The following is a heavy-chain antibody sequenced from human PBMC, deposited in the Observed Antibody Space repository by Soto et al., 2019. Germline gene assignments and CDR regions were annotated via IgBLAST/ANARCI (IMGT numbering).Heavy chain of an antibody. CDR3: ARDADASSSYYHYYGMDV. CDR2: ISGYGSTI. D-gene: IGHD6-6*01. V-gene: IGHV3-11*01. J-gene: IGHJ6*02. Sequence: NPGGSLRLSCAASGFTFSDYYMSWIRQAPGKGLEWVSYISGYGSTIYYADSMKGRFTISRDNAKNSLYLQMNSLRAEDTAVYYCARDADASSSYYHYYGMDVWGQGTTVTVSS. CDR1: GFTFSDYY.